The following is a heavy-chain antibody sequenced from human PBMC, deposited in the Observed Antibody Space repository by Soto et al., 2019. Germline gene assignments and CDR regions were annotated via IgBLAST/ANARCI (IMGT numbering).Heavy chain of an antibody. CDR1: GFTFSSYA. CDR3: AREYCSSTSCLNWFDP. CDR2: ISSSSSTI. D-gene: IGHD2-2*01. J-gene: IGHJ5*02. Sequence: GSLSLSCAASGFTFSSYAMSCVRQAPGKGLEWVSYISSSSSTIYYADSVKGRFTISRDNAKNSLYLQMNSLRAEDKAVYYCAREYCSSTSCLNWFDPWGQGTLVTVSS. V-gene: IGHV3-48*01.